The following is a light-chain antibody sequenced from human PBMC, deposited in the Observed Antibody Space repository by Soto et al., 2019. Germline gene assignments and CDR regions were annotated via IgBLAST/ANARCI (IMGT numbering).Light chain of an antibody. CDR2: DVS. CDR3: CSYAGSYTWV. J-gene: IGLJ3*02. Sequence: QSALTQPRSMSVSPGQSVTISCTGGSSDVGGYNYVSWYQQHPGKAPKVMIYDVSKRPSGVPVRFSGSKSGNTASLTISGLQAEDEADYYCCSYAGSYTWVFGGGTQLTVL. V-gene: IGLV2-11*01. CDR1: SSDVGGYNY.